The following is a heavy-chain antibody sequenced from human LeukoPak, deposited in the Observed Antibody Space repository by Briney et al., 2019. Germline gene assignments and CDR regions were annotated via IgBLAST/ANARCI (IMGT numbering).Heavy chain of an antibody. J-gene: IGHJ4*02. D-gene: IGHD2-2*01. CDR1: GFTVSSNY. Sequence: PGGSLRLSCAASGFTVSSNYMSWVRQAPGKGLEWVSVIYSGGSTYYADSVKGRFTISRDNSKNTLCLQINSLRAEDTAVYYCAKLGDCSSTSCYWGFLDYWGQGTLVTGSS. CDR2: IYSGGST. V-gene: IGHV3-53*01. CDR3: AKLGDCSSTSCYWGFLDY.